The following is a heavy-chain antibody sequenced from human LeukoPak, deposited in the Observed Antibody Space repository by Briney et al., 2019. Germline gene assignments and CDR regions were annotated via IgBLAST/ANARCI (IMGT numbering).Heavy chain of an antibody. V-gene: IGHV3-23*01. CDR2: ISGSGGST. D-gene: IGHD6-13*01. J-gene: IGHJ6*03. CDR3: AKERPAAGPRGDDYMDV. CDR1: GFTFSSYA. Sequence: GSLRLSCAASGFTFSSYAMSWVRQAPGKGLEWVSAISGSGGSTYYADSVKGRFTISRDNSKNTLYLQMNSLRAEDTAVYYCAKERPAAGPRGDDYMDVWGKGTTVTVSS.